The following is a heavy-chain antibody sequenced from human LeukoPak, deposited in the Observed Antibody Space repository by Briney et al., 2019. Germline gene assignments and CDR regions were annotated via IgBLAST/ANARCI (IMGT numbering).Heavy chain of an antibody. J-gene: IGHJ5*02. Sequence: GGSLRLSCSGFGFTFGEFAMSWVRQAPGKRLEWVGFIRAKVFGETTEYGASVKGRFSISRDDSKSIAYPQMDSLKAEDTAVYYCARVVSHDFWSTFYPRWFDPWGQGTLVTVSS. CDR3: ARVVSHDFWSTFYPRWFDP. D-gene: IGHD3-3*01. CDR2: IRAKVFGETT. V-gene: IGHV3-49*04. CDR1: GFTFGEFA.